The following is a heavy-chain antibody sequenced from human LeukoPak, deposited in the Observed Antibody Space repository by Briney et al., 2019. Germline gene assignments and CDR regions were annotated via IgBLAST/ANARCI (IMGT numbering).Heavy chain of an antibody. D-gene: IGHD2-8*01. J-gene: IGHJ4*02. CDR1: GFTFTNFV. V-gene: IGHV3-23*01. CDR2: ISGGAGST. Sequence: GGSLRLSCAASGFTFTNFVMSWVRQAPGKGREGVAAISGGAGSTYYADSVRGRSSISRDNSQNTLSLHMTGLRTEDTATYFCAKSLTKITPSTFDQWGQGTLVTVTS. CDR3: AKSLTKITPSTFDQ.